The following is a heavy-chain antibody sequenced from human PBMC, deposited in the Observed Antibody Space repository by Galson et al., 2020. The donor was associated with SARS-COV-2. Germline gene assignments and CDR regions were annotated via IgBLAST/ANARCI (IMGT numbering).Heavy chain of an antibody. CDR2: IFPRDSDT. CDR3: ARHGPEDCNKGICYAQSDAFDV. Sequence: GESLKISCKASGYTLSSYWIGWVRQMPRKGLEWMGMIFPRDSDTRYSPSFQGQVTISADKSIGTAYLHWSSLKASDSAIYYCARHGPEDCNKGICYAQSDAFDVWGQGTMVTVSS. CDR1: GYTLSSYW. V-gene: IGHV5-51*01. D-gene: IGHD2-8*01. J-gene: IGHJ3*01.